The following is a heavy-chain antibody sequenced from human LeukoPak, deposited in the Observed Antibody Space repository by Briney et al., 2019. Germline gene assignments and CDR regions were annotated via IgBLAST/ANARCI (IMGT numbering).Heavy chain of an antibody. CDR3: AKGRGLGYCSSTSCERPTYYFDY. CDR2: ISGSGGST. CDR1: GFTFSSYA. Sequence: GGSLRLSCAASGFTFSSYAMSWVRQAPGKGLEWVSAISGSGGSTYYADSVKGRFTIPRDNSKNTLYLQMNSLRAEDTAVYYCAKGRGLGYCSSTSCERPTYYFDYWGQGTLVTVSS. V-gene: IGHV3-23*01. J-gene: IGHJ4*02. D-gene: IGHD2-2*01.